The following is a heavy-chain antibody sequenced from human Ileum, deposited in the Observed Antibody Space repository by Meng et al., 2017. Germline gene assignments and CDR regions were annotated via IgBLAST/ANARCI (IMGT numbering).Heavy chain of an antibody. CDR3: ARHGGYSQDF. CDR1: SGSISSNTY. J-gene: IGHJ4*02. CDR2: ISHSGSA. D-gene: IGHD4-23*01. Sequence: QVQRRKPGPGLVRPSGTLSLTCAVSSGSISSNTYWSWVRQPPGKGLEWIGQISHSGSAYYNPSLKSRVTMSVDKSKSQFSLMLTSVTAADTAIYYCARHGGYSQDFWGQGTLVTVSS. V-gene: IGHV4-4*02.